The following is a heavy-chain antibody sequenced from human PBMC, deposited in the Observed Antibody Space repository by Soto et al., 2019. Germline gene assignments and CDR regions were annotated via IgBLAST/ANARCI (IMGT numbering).Heavy chain of an antibody. Sequence: QVQLVQSGAEVEKPGASVKVSCKASGYTFTAYYIHWVRQARGQGLEWLGWINPNSGGTSYSQKFQAWITLTRDTSISPAYMELTRLRSDDTDVYYCARATSIRPYYYNMDVWGQGTTVTVSS. J-gene: IGHJ6*02. CDR2: INPNSGGT. D-gene: IGHD3-10*01. CDR1: GYTFTAYY. CDR3: ARATSIRPYYYNMDV. V-gene: IGHV1-2*04.